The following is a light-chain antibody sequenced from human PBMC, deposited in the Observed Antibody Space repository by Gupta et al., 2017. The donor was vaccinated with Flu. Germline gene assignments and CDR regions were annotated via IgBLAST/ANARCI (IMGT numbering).Light chain of an antibody. CDR2: VNN. V-gene: IGLV1-40*01. Sequence: VTISCTGSSSNIGAGYDVHWYQQLPRTAPKPLIYVNNNRPLGVPDRFYGSKSGTAASLAITGLQAEDEADYYCQSYDKSLNGWVFGGGTKLTVL. CDR3: QSYDKSLNGWV. CDR1: SSNIGAGYD. J-gene: IGLJ3*02.